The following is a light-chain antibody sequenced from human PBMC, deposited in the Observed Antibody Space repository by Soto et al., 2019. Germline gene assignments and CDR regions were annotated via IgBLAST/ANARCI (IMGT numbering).Light chain of an antibody. Sequence: VAMTQSPDTLAASTGEIVIFSFRASQSVSSNLAWYQQKPGQAPRLLIYGASTRATGIPARFSGSGSGTEFTLTISSLQSEDFAVYYCQQYNKWWTLGQGTKVDIK. J-gene: IGKJ1*01. V-gene: IGKV3-15*01. CDR1: QSVSSN. CDR2: GAS. CDR3: QQYNKWWT.